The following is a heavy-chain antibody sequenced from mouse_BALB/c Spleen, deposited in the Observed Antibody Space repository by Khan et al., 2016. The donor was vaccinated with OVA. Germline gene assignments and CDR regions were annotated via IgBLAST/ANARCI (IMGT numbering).Heavy chain of an antibody. Sequence: VQLKQSGPGLVAPSQSLSITCTVSGFSLTDYAVSWIRQPPGKGLEWLGVIWGGGSKYYNSALKTRLSICKDNSKSQVFLKMNSLQTNDTAMYYCAKDPPYYSMDYWGQGTSVTVSS. CDR1: GFSLTDYA. J-gene: IGHJ4*01. CDR2: IWGGGSK. CDR3: AKDPPYYSMDY. V-gene: IGHV2-6-5*01.